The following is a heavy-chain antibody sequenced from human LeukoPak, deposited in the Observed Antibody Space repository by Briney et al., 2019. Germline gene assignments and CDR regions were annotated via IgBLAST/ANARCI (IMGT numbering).Heavy chain of an antibody. V-gene: IGHV3-64*01. CDR1: GFTFSSYA. D-gene: IGHD1-26*01. Sequence: PGGSLRLSCAASGFTFSSYAMHWVRQAPGKGLEYVSAISSNGGGTYYANSVKGRFTISRDNSKNPLYLQMGSLRVEDMAVYYCAREDGRWELHYWGQGTLVTVSS. J-gene: IGHJ4*02. CDR2: ISSNGGGT. CDR3: AREDGRWELHY.